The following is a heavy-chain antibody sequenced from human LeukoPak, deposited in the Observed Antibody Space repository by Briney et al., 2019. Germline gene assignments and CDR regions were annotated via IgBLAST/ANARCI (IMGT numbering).Heavy chain of an antibody. V-gene: IGHV1-46*01. CDR1: GSTFTSYY. J-gene: IGHJ5*02. D-gene: IGHD6-13*01. Sequence: ASVKLSCKAAGSTFTSYYMHWVRQAPGQGLEWMGIFNPSGGRTSYAQTFQGRVTMTRDTSTSTVYMELSSLRSEDTAVYYCARASSSSWYSRVDPWGQGTLVTVSS. CDR2: FNPSGGRT. CDR3: ARASSSSWYSRVDP.